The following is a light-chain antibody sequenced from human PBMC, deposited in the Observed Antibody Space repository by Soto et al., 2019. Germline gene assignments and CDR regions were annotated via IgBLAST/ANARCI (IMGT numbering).Light chain of an antibody. V-gene: IGLV2-8*01. J-gene: IGLJ1*01. Sequence: QSALTQPPSASGSPGQSVSISCTGTSSDVGGYNFVSWYQQHLGKAPKLMIYEVSRRPSGVPDRFSGSKSANTASLTVSGLQAEDEADYYCSSYGGNNNYVFGTGTKLTVL. CDR3: SSYGGNNNYV. CDR1: SSDVGGYNF. CDR2: EVS.